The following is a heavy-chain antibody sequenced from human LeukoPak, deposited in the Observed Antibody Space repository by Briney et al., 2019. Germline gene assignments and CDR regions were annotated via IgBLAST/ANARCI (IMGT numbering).Heavy chain of an antibody. J-gene: IGHJ4*02. V-gene: IGHV3-11*01. D-gene: IGHD3-22*01. CDR1: GFTVSSNY. CDR2: ISSSGSTI. Sequence: PGGSLRLSCAASGFTVSSNYMSWVRQAPGKGLEWVSYISSSGSTIYYADSVKGRFTISRDNTKNSLYLQMNSLRAEDTAVYYCARGNYYYDSSGYYPLDYWGQGTLVTVSS. CDR3: ARGNYYYDSSGYYPLDY.